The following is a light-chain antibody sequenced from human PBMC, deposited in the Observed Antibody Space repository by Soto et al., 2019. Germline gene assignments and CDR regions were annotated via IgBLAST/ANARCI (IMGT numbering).Light chain of an antibody. J-gene: IGKJ4*01. CDR3: QQRSNWPSLT. Sequence: EIVLIQSPATLSLSPGERATLSCRASQSVGSYLAWYHHKPGQAPRLLISDASNRATGIPARFSGSGSETDFTLTISRLEPEDSAVYYCQQRSNWPSLTFGGGTKVEIK. CDR1: QSVGSY. V-gene: IGKV3-11*01. CDR2: DAS.